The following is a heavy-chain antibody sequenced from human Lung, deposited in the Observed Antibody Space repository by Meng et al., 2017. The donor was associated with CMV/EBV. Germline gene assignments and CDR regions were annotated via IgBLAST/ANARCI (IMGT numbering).Heavy chain of an antibody. Sequence: VQVVSSGGGLVQRGGSLILSCAASGFTFSNYWMHWVRQAPGKGLVWVSRINSDGSSTTYADSVKGRFTISRDNAKNTLHLQMNSLRVEDTAVYYCARGLYTASSGTTYYWGQGTLVTVSS. D-gene: IGHD2-2*02. J-gene: IGHJ4*02. CDR3: ARGLYTASSGTTYY. CDR1: GFTFSNYW. V-gene: IGHV3-74*01. CDR2: INSDGSST.